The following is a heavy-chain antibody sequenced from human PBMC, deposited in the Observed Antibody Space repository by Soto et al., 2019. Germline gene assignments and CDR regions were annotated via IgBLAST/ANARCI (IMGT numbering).Heavy chain of an antibody. Sequence: EVQLLESGGGLVQPGGSLGLSCAASGFTFSSYAMSWVRQAPGKGLESVSAISGSGGSTYYADSVKGRFTISRDNSKNTLYLQMNSLRAEDTAVYYCAGTAVWYVGSEYFQHWGQGTLVTVSS. D-gene: IGHD6-13*01. CDR2: ISGSGGST. J-gene: IGHJ1*01. CDR3: AGTAVWYVGSEYFQH. CDR1: GFTFSSYA. V-gene: IGHV3-23*01.